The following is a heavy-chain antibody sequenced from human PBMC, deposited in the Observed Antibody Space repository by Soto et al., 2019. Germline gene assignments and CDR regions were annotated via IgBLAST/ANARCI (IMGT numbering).Heavy chain of an antibody. V-gene: IGHV3-72*01. CDR2: SRDKASSYTT. J-gene: IGHJ3*01. CDR3: ARDPPGPEAFDL. Sequence: EVQLVESGGGLVQPGGSLRLSCAASGFTLSDHYMDWVRQVPGKGLEWVGRSRDKASSYTTLYAASVKGRFTISRDDSKNALYLQMNSLKTEDTAVYYCARDPPGPEAFDLWGQGTMVTVSS. D-gene: IGHD3-10*01. CDR1: GFTLSDHY.